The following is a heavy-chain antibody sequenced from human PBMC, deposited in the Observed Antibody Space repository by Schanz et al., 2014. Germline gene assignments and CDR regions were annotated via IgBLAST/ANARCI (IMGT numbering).Heavy chain of an antibody. Sequence: QVQLVQSGSEVKKPGASVKVSCKASGYTFTTYGISWVRQAPGQGLEWMGWISAYNGDTKFAKTFQDRVTLTTDTSTSTAYMELRSLRSDDTAVYYCARNIIATARAYDIWGQGTMVTVSS. CDR2: ISAYNGDT. CDR3: ARNIIATARAYDI. J-gene: IGHJ3*02. CDR1: GYTFTTYG. D-gene: IGHD6-13*01. V-gene: IGHV1-18*01.